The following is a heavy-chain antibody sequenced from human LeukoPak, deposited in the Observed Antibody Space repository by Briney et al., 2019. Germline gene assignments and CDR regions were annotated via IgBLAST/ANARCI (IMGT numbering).Heavy chain of an antibody. V-gene: IGHV4-34*01. CDR1: GGSFSGYY. CDR2: INHSGST. CDR3: ARGHGGSYYFDY. D-gene: IGHD1-26*01. J-gene: IGHJ4*02. Sequence: PSETLSLTCAVYGGSFSGYYWSWIRQPPGKGLEWIGEINHSGSTNYNPSLKSRVTISVDTSKNQFSLKLSSVTAADTAVYYCARGHGGSYYFDYWGQGTLVTVSS.